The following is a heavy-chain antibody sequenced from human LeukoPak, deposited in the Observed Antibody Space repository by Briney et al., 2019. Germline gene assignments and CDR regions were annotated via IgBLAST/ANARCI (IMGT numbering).Heavy chain of an antibody. V-gene: IGHV4-34*01. CDR1: GGSFSGYY. CDR2: INHSGST. D-gene: IGHD6-13*01. J-gene: IGHJ4*02. Sequence: PSEALSLTCAVYGGSFSGYYWSWVRQPPGKGLEWIGEINHSGSTNYNPPLKSRVTISVDTSKNQFSLKLSSVAAADTAVYYCARGSPYSSSWHYWGQGTLVTVSS. CDR3: ARGSPYSSSWHY.